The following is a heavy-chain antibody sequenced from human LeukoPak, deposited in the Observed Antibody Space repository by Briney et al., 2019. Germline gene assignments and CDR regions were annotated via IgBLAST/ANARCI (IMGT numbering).Heavy chain of an antibody. J-gene: IGHJ6*03. V-gene: IGHV4-59*12. Sequence: PSETLSLTCTVSGGSISSYYWSWIRQPPGKGLEWIGYIYYSGSSNHNPSLKSRVTISVDTSKNQFSLKLSSVTAADTAVYYCARGNGDYYYYMDVWGKGTTVTISS. D-gene: IGHD1-1*01. CDR1: GGSISSYY. CDR3: ARGNGDYYYYMDV. CDR2: IYYSGSS.